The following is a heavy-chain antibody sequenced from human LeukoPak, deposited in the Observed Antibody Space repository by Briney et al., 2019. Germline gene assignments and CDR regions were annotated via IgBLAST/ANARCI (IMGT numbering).Heavy chain of an antibody. V-gene: IGHV4-39*07. J-gene: IGHJ4*02. CDR3: VTYSGSYYYFDY. CDR1: GGSISSSSYY. CDR2: IYYSGST. D-gene: IGHD1-26*01. Sequence: PSETLSLTCTVSGGSISSSSYYWGWIRQPPGKGLEWIGSIYYSGSTYYNPSLKSRVTISVDTSKNQFSLKLSSVTAADTAVYYCVTYSGSYYYFDYWGQGTLVTVSS.